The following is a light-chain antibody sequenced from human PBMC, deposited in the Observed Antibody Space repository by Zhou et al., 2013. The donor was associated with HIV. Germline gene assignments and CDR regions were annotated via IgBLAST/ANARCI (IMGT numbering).Light chain of an antibody. CDR1: QSIFSW. V-gene: IGKV1-5*02. Sequence: DVQMTQSPSILSASVGDRVTIVCRASQSIFSWLAWYQQKPGKAPKLLIYDASNLETGVPSRFSGSGSGTDFTFTISSLQPEDIATYYCQQYHTYPLTFGGGTKVEIK. CDR2: DAS. J-gene: IGKJ4*01. CDR3: QQYHTYPLT.